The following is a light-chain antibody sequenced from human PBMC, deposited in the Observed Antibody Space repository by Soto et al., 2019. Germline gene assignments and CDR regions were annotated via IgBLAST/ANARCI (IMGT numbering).Light chain of an antibody. CDR3: QQYESYPLT. V-gene: IGKV1-5*03. CDR1: QSISSW. Sequence: DIQMTQSPSTLSASVGDRVTITCRASQSISSWLAWYQQKPGKPPNLLIYKASSLESGVPSRLSGSRSGTEFTLTISSLQPDDFATYYCQQYESYPLTFGGGNKVEIK. CDR2: KAS. J-gene: IGKJ4*01.